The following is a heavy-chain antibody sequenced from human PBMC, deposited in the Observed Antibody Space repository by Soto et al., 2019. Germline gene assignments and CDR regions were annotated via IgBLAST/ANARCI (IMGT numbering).Heavy chain of an antibody. D-gene: IGHD3-16*01. J-gene: IGHJ3*02. CDR1: GFTFRSHE. V-gene: IGHV3-23*01. Sequence: EGQLLQSGGGLVQPGGSLRLSCAASGFTFRSHEMSWVRQVPGKGPEWVSTINTGGDTTYYADSVKGRFTISRDNFRNTLDLQMNSLRAEDTAVYFCWRRLGGFGEGAFDIWGQGTMVTVSS. CDR3: WRRLGGFGEGAFDI. CDR2: INTGGDTT.